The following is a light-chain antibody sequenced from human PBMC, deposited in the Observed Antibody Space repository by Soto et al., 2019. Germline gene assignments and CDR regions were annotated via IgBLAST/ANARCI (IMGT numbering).Light chain of an antibody. CDR2: AAS. J-gene: IGKJ4*01. Sequence: DFPLTPSPSFLSASVGDRVTITCRASQGISSYLAWYHQKPGKAPKLLIYAASTLQSGVPSRFSGSGSGTDFTLTISSLQPEDFATYYCQQLNSYPLTFGGGTKVEIK. V-gene: IGKV1-9*01. CDR1: QGISSY. CDR3: QQLNSYPLT.